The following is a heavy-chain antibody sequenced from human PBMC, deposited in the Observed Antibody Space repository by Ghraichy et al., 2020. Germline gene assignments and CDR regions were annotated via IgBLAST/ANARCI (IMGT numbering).Heavy chain of an antibody. D-gene: IGHD4-17*01. J-gene: IGHJ6*02. CDR1: GYTFTSYG. V-gene: IGHV1-18*01. CDR3: ARDPFWANTVTTFRYGMDV. CDR2: ISAYNGNT. Sequence: ASVNVSCKASGYTFTSYGISWVRQAPGQGLEWMGWISAYNGNTNYAQKLQGRVTMTTDTSTSTAYMELRSLRSDDTAVYYCARDPFWANTVTTFRYGMDVWGQGTTVTVSS.